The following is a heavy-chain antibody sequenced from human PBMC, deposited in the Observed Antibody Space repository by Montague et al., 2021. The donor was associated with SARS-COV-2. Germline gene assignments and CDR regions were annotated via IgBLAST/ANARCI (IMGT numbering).Heavy chain of an antibody. V-gene: IGHV4-39*07. Sequence: SETLSLTCTVSGGFISSSSYYWGWIRQPPGKGLEWIGSIYYSGSTNYXXXLESRVTISVDTSKNQFSLKLRSVTAADTAVYDCAREGGWLSRGSYYFDYGGQGTMGTVSS. CDR3: AREGGWLSRGSYYFDY. CDR2: IYYSGST. J-gene: IGHJ4*02. D-gene: IGHD3-22*01. CDR1: GGFISSSSYY.